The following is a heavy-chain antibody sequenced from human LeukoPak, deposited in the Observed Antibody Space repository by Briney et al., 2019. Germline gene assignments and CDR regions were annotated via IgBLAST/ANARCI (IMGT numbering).Heavy chain of an antibody. CDR2: INTLDSNT. D-gene: IGHD3-3*01. CDR1: GYTFIDYG. CDR3: ARDRYEFTY. J-gene: IGHJ4*02. Sequence: ASVKVSCKASGYTFIDYGFTWLRQAPGQRLEWMGRINTLDSNTDYAQKFQDRVSMTTDTSTNTAYMELRSLRPDDTAVYYCARDRYEFTYWGQGTLVTVSS. V-gene: IGHV1-18*01.